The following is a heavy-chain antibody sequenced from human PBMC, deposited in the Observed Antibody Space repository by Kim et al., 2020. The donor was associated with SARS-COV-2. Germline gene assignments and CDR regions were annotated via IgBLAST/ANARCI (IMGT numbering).Heavy chain of an antibody. CDR1: GGTFSSYA. D-gene: IGHD3-22*01. V-gene: IGHV1-69*13. Sequence: SVKVSCKASGGTFSSYAISWVRQAPGQGLEWMGGIIPIFGTANYAQKFQGRVTITADESTITAYMELSSLRSEDTAVYYCARAEVILLQAGAFDIWGQGTMVTVSS. J-gene: IGHJ3*02. CDR2: IIPIFGTA. CDR3: ARAEVILLQAGAFDI.